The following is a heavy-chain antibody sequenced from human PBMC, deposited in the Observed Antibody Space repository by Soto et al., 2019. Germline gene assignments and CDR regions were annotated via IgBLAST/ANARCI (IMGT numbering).Heavy chain of an antibody. J-gene: IGHJ4*02. CDR2: IYYSGST. CDR1: GGSISSGGYY. D-gene: IGHD3-9*01. CDR3: AREKYDILTGQKYYFDY. Sequence: PSETLSLTCTVSGGSISSGGYYWSWIRQHPGKGLEWIGYIYYSGSTYYNPSLKSRVTISVDTSKNQFSLKLSSVTAADTAVYYCAREKYDILTGQKYYFDYWGQGTLVTVSS. V-gene: IGHV4-31*03.